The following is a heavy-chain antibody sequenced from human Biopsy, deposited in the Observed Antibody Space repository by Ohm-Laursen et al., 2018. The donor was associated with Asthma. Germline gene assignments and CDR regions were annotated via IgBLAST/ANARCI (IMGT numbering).Heavy chain of an antibody. V-gene: IGHV4-39*01. CDR1: GGSMTPTSHY. D-gene: IGHD3-3*01. CDR3: ARRITIFGVVQKDHGMDA. J-gene: IGHJ5*02. Sequence: SDTLSLTCTVSGGSMTPTSHYWDWIRQAPGKGLEWIGYISYGGKTSYNPSLKNRVTISRDTSKNQFSLRLTSVTAADTAVYFCARRITIFGVVQKDHGMDARGQGTLVTVSS. CDR2: ISYGGKT.